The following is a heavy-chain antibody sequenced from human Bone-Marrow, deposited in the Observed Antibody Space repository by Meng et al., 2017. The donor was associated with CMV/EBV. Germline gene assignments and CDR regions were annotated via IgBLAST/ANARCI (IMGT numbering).Heavy chain of an antibody. CDR2: ISYDGSNK. Sequence: GGSLRLSCAASGFTFSSYAMHWVRQAPGKGLEWVAVISYDGSNKYYADSVKGRFTISRDNSKNTLYLQMNSLRAEDTAVYYCARSRRVVVIAYYTDYWGQGTLVTVSS. CDR1: GFTFSSYA. J-gene: IGHJ4*02. D-gene: IGHD2-21*01. CDR3: ARSRRVVVIAYYTDY. V-gene: IGHV3-30-3*01.